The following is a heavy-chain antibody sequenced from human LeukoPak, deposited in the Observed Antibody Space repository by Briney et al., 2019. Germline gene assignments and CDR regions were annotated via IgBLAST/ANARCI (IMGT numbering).Heavy chain of an antibody. CDR1: GGSFSGYY. D-gene: IGHD3-22*01. V-gene: IGHV4-34*01. J-gene: IGHJ6*03. Sequence: SETLSLTCAVYGGSFSGYYWSRIRQPPGKGLEWIGEINHSGSTNYNPSLKSRVTISVDTSKNQFSLKLSSVTAADTAVYYCARGYYYDSSGYYYGYYYYYMDVWGKGTTVTVSS. CDR2: INHSGST. CDR3: ARGYYYDSSGYYYGYYYYYMDV.